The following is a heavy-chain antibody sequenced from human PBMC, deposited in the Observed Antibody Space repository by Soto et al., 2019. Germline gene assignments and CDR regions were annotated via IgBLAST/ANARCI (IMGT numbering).Heavy chain of an antibody. Sequence: QVQLQESGPGLVKPSETLSLTCTVSGGSISSYYWSWIRQPPGKGLEWIGYIYYSGSTNYNPSLKSRVTISVDTSKNQFSLKLSSVTAADTAVYYCARHVRCSGGSCYSDFYFDYWGQGTLVTVSS. V-gene: IGHV4-59*08. CDR1: GGSISSYY. D-gene: IGHD2-15*01. CDR2: IYYSGST. CDR3: ARHVRCSGGSCYSDFYFDY. J-gene: IGHJ4*02.